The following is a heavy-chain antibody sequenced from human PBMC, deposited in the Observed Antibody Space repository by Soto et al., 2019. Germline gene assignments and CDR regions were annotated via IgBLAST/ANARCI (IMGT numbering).Heavy chain of an antibody. CDR2: ISGSGGST. J-gene: IGHJ4*02. Sequence: EVQLLESGGGLVQPGGSLRLSCAASGFTFSSYALTWVRQAPGKGLEWVSAISGSGGSTYYADSVKVRFTISRDNSKNTLYLQMNSLRAEDTAVYYCARAYGDYVSEFDYWGQGTLVTVSS. CDR1: GFTFSSYA. V-gene: IGHV3-23*01. CDR3: ARAYGDYVSEFDY. D-gene: IGHD4-17*01.